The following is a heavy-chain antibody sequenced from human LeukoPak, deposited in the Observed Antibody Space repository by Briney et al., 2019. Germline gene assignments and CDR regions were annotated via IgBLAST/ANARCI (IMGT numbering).Heavy chain of an antibody. J-gene: IGHJ4*02. CDR3: ARVQRFLEWLLDY. CDR1: GGSISSGDYY. CDR2: IYYSGST. V-gene: IGHV4-30-4*01. Sequence: SETLSLTCTVSGGSISSGDYYWSWIRQPPGTGLEWIGYIYYSGSTYYNPSLKGRVTISVDTSKNQFSLKLSSVTAADTAVYYCARVQRFLEWLLDYWGQGTLVTVSS. D-gene: IGHD3-3*01.